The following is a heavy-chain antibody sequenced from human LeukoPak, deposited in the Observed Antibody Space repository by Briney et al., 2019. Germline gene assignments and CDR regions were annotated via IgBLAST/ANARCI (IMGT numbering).Heavy chain of an antibody. D-gene: IGHD5-12*01. V-gene: IGHV1-2*02. CDR1: GYTFTGYY. CDR3: AKWLLATDAFDI. J-gene: IGHJ3*02. CDR2: INPNSGGT. Sequence: ASVKVSCKASGYTFTGYYMHWVRQAPGQGLEWMGWINPNSGGTNYAQKFQGRVTMTRDTSISTAYMELSRLRSDDTAVYYCAKWLLATDAFDIWGQGTMVTVSS.